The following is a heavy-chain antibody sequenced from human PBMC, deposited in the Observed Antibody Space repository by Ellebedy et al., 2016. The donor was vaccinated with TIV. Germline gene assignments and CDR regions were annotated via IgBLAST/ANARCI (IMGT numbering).Heavy chain of an antibody. J-gene: IGHJ4*01. D-gene: IGHD6-19*01. Sequence: GGSLRLXXAGSGFNLKDKWMSWVRQAPGKGLEWVSGISGSGISTSYEDSVKGRFTISRDNSRNTLSLQMGSLRPEDTAVYYCAKDRSIAVAGTTAFDSWGHGTLVTVSS. CDR3: AKDRSIAVAGTTAFDS. CDR2: ISGSGIST. CDR1: GFNLKDKW. V-gene: IGHV3-23*01.